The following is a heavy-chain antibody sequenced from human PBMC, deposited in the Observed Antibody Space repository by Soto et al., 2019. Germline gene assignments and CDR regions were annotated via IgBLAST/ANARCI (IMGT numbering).Heavy chain of an antibody. CDR3: ARRNLGIAAAARYCYYMDV. CDR1: GGSISSYY. CDR2: IYYSGST. J-gene: IGHJ6*03. Sequence: QVQLQESGPGLVKPSETLSLTCTVSGGSISSYYWSWIRQPPGKGLEWIGYIYYSGSTNYNPSLKSRVTISVDTSKNQFSLKLSSVTAADTAVYYCARRNLGIAAAARYCYYMDVWGKGTTVTVSS. D-gene: IGHD6-13*01. V-gene: IGHV4-59*08.